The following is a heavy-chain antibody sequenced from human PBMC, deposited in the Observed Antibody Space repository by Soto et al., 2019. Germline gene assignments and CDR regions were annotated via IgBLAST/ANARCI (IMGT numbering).Heavy chain of an antibody. D-gene: IGHD5-12*01. V-gene: IGHV3-7*01. CDR2: IKQDGSEK. J-gene: IGHJ4*02. CDR1: GFTFSSYW. Sequence: EVQLVESGGGLVQPGGSLRLSCAASGFTFSSYWMSWVRQAPGKGLEWVANIKQDGSEKYYVDSVKGRFTISRDNAKNSLYLQMNSLRAEDTAVYYCAREDSGYSGYDHFDYWGQGTLVTVSS. CDR3: AREDSGYSGYDHFDY.